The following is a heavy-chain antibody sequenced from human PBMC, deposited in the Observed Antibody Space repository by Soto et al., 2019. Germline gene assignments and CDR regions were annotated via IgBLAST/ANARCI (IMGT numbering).Heavy chain of an antibody. CDR1: GGSISSSVYS. CDR2: IYHSGNT. J-gene: IGHJ4*02. CDR3: ARVHGDYGRYFDY. V-gene: IGHV4-30-2*01. D-gene: IGHD4-17*01. Sequence: QLQLQESGSGLVKPSQTLSLTCAVSGGSISSSVYSWSWIRQPLGKVLEWVGYIYHSGNTYYNPSLKSRVNISADRSKNQFPLKLSSVTAADTAVYFCARVHGDYGRYFDYWGQGTLVTVSS.